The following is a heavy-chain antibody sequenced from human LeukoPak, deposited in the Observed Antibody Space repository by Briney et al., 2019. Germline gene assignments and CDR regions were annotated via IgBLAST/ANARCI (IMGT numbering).Heavy chain of an antibody. V-gene: IGHV4-59*01. CDR2: IYDSGKT. CDR3: ARGGGTLDY. J-gene: IGHJ4*02. CDR1: GDSISSYY. Sequence: SETLSLTCTVSGDSISSYYWSWIRQPPGKGLEGSGYIYDSGKTNYNASLISRVTISVDTSKNQFSLKLPSVPPADTAVYYCARGGGTLDYWGQGTLVTVSS. D-gene: IGHD3-16*01.